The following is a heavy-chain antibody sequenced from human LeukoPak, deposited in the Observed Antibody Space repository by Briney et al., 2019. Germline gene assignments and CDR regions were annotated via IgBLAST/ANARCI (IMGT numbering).Heavy chain of an antibody. D-gene: IGHD3-22*01. CDR3: ARSYYYDSSGYPRPFDY. V-gene: IGHV3-7*01. J-gene: IGHJ4*02. CDR1: GFTFSSYA. CDR2: IKQDGSEK. Sequence: GGSLRLSCAASGFTFSSYAMSWVRQAPGKGLEWVANIKQDGSEKYYVDSVKGRFTISRDNAKNSLYLQMNSLRAEDTAVYYCARSYYYDSSGYPRPFDYWGQGTLVTVSS.